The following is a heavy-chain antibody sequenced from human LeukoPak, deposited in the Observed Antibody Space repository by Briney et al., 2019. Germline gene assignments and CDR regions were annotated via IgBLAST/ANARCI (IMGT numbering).Heavy chain of an antibody. V-gene: IGHV4-4*07. J-gene: IGHJ5*02. CDR1: GGSISSYY. CDR2: IYTSGST. CDR3: ARDLRKWELPDARWFDP. D-gene: IGHD1-26*01. Sequence: SETLSLTCTVSGGSISSYYWSWIRQPAGKGLEWIGLIYTSGSTNYNPSLKSRVTMSVDTSKNQFSLKLSSVTAADTAVYYCARDLRKWELPDARWFDPWGQGTLVTVSS.